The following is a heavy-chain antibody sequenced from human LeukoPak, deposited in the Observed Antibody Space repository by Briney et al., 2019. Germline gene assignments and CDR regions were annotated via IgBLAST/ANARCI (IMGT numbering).Heavy chain of an antibody. Sequence: NTSETLSLTCSVSGYSISSAYYWGWIRQPPGKGLEWIGTMYHSGSTYYNPSLKSRVTISVDTSKNQFSLKLSSVTAADTAVYYCARFRYGGNPYFDYWGQGTLVTVSS. J-gene: IGHJ4*02. CDR3: ARFRYGGNPYFDY. CDR1: GYSISSAYY. D-gene: IGHD4-23*01. CDR2: MYHSGST. V-gene: IGHV4-38-2*02.